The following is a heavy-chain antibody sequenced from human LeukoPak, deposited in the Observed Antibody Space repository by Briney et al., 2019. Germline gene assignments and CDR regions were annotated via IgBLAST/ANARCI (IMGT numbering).Heavy chain of an antibody. CDR1: GGSISGSSYY. CDR2: IYYTGIT. V-gene: IGHV4-39*02. D-gene: IGHD3-10*01. Sequence: SETLSLTCTVSGGSISGSSYYWDWIRQSPGTGLEWIGSIYYTGITYSNPSLENRVTISVDTSKNHFSLKVTSVTAADTAVYFCARSAVKFGALDVWGQGTTVTVSS. CDR3: ARSAVKFGALDV. J-gene: IGHJ3*01.